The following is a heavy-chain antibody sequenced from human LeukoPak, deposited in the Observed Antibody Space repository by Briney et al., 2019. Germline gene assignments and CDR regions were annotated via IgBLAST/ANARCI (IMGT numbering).Heavy chain of an antibody. J-gene: IGHJ4*02. CDR3: AKEDSDHGDDY. CDR2: ISSSGSTI. V-gene: IGHV3-48*03. CDR1: GFTFSSYE. Sequence: GGSLRLSCAASGFTFSSYEMNWVRQAPGKGLEWVSYISSSGSTIYYADSVKGRFTISRDNSKNTLYLQMNSLRAEDTAVYYCAKEDSDHGDDYWGQGTLVTVSS. D-gene: IGHD4-17*01.